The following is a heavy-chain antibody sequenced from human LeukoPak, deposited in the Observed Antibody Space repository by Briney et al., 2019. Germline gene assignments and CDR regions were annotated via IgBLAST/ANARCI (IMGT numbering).Heavy chain of an antibody. CDR2: IIPLFGTP. J-gene: IGHJ5*02. CDR1: GGTFSMYA. CDR3: ARGTEEYSKSSGWFDP. D-gene: IGHD6-6*01. V-gene: IGHV1-69*13. Sequence: SVEVFCKASGGTFSMYAINWVRQAPGQGLEWMGGIIPLFGTPNYAQKFQGRVTITADESTNTAYMELNSLRSEDTAVYYCARGTEEYSKSSGWFDPWGQGTLVIVSS.